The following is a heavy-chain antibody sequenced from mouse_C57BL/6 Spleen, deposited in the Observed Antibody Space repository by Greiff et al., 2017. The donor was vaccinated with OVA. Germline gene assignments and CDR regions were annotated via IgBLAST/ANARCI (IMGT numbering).Heavy chain of an antibody. V-gene: IGHV14-4*01. CDR3: TTDYYGSSLPYYFDY. CDR2: IDPENGDT. J-gene: IGHJ2*01. D-gene: IGHD1-1*01. Sequence: VQLQQSGAELVRPGASVKLSCTASGFNIKDDYMHWVKQRPEQGLEWIGWIDPENGDTEYASKFQGKATITADTSSNTAYLQLSSLTSEDTAVYYCTTDYYGSSLPYYFDYWGQGTTLTVSS. CDR1: GFNIKDDY.